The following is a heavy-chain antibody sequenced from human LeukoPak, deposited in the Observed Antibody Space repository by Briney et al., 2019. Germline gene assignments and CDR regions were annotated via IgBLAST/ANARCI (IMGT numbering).Heavy chain of an antibody. Sequence: ASVNVSCMASGGTFSSYAISWVRQAPGQGLEWMGGIIPIFGTANYAQKFQGRVTITADKSTSTAYMELSSLRSEDTAVYYCAGGGITMVRGAPYNWFDPWGQGTLVTVSS. D-gene: IGHD3-10*01. CDR3: AGGGITMVRGAPYNWFDP. V-gene: IGHV1-69*06. CDR2: IIPIFGTA. CDR1: GGTFSSYA. J-gene: IGHJ5*02.